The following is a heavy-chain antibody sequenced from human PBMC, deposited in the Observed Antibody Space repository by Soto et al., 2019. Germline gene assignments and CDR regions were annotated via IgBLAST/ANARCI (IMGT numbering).Heavy chain of an antibody. Sequence: QVQLVQCGAEVKKPGASVKVSCKASGYTFTSYGITWVRQAPGQGLEWMGWISTYNGNTNYEQKLQGRVTMTTDTSTSTAYMELRSLRSDDTAVYYCARSLGYSSSDWFDPWGQGTLVTVSS. J-gene: IGHJ5*02. CDR3: ARSLGYSSSDWFDP. CDR1: GYTFTSYG. V-gene: IGHV1-18*01. D-gene: IGHD6-6*01. CDR2: ISTYNGNT.